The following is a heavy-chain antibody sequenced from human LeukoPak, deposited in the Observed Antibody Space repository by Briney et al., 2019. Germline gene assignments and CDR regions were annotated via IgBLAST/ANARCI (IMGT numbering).Heavy chain of an antibody. CDR3: ARGASGTAF. CDR1: GFILSDHY. J-gene: IGHJ4*02. V-gene: IGHV3-64*01. CDR2: ISSNGGST. D-gene: IGHD5-18*01. Sequence: QPGGSLRLSCAASGFILSDHYMDWVRQAPGKELEYVSAISSNGGSTYYANSVEGRFTISRDNSKNTLYLQMGSLRAEDMAVYYCARGASGTAFWGQGTLVTVSS.